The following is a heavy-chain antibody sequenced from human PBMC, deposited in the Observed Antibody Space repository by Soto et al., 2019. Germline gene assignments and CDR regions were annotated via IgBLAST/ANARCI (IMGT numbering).Heavy chain of an antibody. D-gene: IGHD3-22*01. CDR2: IYHSGST. Sequence: SETLSLTCAVSGYSISSGYYWGWIRQPPGKGLEWIGSIYHSGSTYYNPSLKSRVTISVDTSKNQFSLKLSSVTAADTAVYYCAREGYYDSSGLDYWGQGTLVTVSS. CDR3: AREGYYDSSGLDY. CDR1: GYSISSGYY. V-gene: IGHV4-38-2*02. J-gene: IGHJ4*02.